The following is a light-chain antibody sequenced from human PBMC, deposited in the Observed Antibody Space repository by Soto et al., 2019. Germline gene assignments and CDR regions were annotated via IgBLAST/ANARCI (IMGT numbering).Light chain of an antibody. CDR2: DVS. J-gene: IGKJ3*01. CDR3: QQRSNRPRFT. CDR1: QSVSSN. Sequence: TQSPSSVSASVGDRATLSCRASQSVSSNLAWYQQKPGQAPRLLIYDVSNRATGTPARFSGSGSGTDFTLSISSLEPEDFAVYYCQQRSNRPRFTFGPGTKVDI. V-gene: IGKV3-11*01.